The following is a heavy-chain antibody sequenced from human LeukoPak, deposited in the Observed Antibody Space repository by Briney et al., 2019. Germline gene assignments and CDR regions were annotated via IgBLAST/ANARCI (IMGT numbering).Heavy chain of an antibody. CDR1: GDIVSSNSVT. D-gene: IGHD2-21*02. CDR3: ARRVTQYDCFDP. Sequence: SQTLSLTCAISGDIVSSNSVTWNWIRQSPSRGLEWLGRTYYRSTWYNDYAVSVRGRITVNPDTSKNQFSLHLNSVTPEDTAVYYCARRVTQYDCFDPWGQGILVTVSS. CDR2: TYYRSTWYN. V-gene: IGHV6-1*01. J-gene: IGHJ5*02.